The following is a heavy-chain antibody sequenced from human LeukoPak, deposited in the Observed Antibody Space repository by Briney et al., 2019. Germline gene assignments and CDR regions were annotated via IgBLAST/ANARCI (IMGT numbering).Heavy chain of an antibody. CDR2: MKRDGSEI. Sequence: GGSLRLSCSASGFTFSTYWMSWVRQAPGKGLEWVANMKRDGSEIYYVDSVRGRFTISRDNARNSLYLQMNSLRSEDTAVYYCARDNRTPWSSSWNSWFDPWGQGTLVTVSS. CDR3: ARDNRTPWSSSWNSWFDP. V-gene: IGHV3-7*03. CDR1: GFTFSTYW. D-gene: IGHD6-13*01. J-gene: IGHJ5*02.